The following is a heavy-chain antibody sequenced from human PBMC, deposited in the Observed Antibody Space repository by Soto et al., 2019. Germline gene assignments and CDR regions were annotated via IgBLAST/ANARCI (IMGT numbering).Heavy chain of an antibody. J-gene: IGHJ4*02. CDR2: ISYDGSNK. D-gene: IGHD5-18*01. V-gene: IGHV3-30*18. CDR1: GFTFSSYG. CDR3: AKDRARIQLWLLDY. Sequence: GGSLRLSCAASGFTFSSYGMHWVRQAPGKGLEWVAVISYDGSNKYYADSVKGRFTISRDNSKNTLYLQMNSLRAEDTAVYYCAKDRARIQLWLLDYWGQGTLVTVSS.